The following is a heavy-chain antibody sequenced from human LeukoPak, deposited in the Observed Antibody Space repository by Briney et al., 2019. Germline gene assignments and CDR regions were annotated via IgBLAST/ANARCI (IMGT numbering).Heavy chain of an antibody. CDR2: IHYSGNT. CDR1: GASISAYS. Sequence: PSETLSLTCTVSGASISAYSWSWIRQPPGKGLEWIGCIHYSGNTHCNPSLESRVTLSVDTSKNQFSLKLSSVTAADTAVYYCVRHGRESRYFDWLLYYIDHWGQGALVTVSS. D-gene: IGHD3-9*01. J-gene: IGHJ4*02. V-gene: IGHV4-59*08. CDR3: VRHGRESRYFDWLLYYIDH.